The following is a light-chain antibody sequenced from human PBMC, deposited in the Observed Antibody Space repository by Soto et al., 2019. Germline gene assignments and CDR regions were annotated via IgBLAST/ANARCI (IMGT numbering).Light chain of an antibody. CDR1: SSDVGSYRL. V-gene: IGLV2-23*01. CDR3: SSYAGRSTFVV. J-gene: IGLJ2*01. CDR2: EDD. Sequence: QSALTQPASVSASPGEPITISCTGTSSDVGSYRLVSWYQQHPGKAPKLIIYEDDERPSGVSNRFSGSKSGNTASLTISGLQAEDEADYYCSSYAGRSTFVVFGGGIKVTVL.